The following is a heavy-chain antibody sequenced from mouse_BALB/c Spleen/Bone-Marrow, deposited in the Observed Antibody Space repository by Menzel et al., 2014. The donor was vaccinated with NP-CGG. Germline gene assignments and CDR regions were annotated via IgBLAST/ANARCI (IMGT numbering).Heavy chain of an antibody. Sequence: VQLQQSGAELMKPGASVKISCKATGYTFSSYWIEWVKQRPGHGLEWIGEILPGSGSTNYNEKFKGKATFTADTSSNTAYMQLSCLTSEDSAVYYCARWGSFAYWGQGTLVTVSA. V-gene: IGHV1-9*01. J-gene: IGHJ3*01. CDR3: ARWGSFAY. CDR1: GYTFSSYW. D-gene: IGHD1-1*01. CDR2: ILPGSGST.